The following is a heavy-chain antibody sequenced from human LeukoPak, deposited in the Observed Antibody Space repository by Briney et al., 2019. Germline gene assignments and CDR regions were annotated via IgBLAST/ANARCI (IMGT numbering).Heavy chain of an antibody. CDR2: ISGSGGST. CDR3: AKDLPYYYGSGSYGGGVEYYYYGMDV. Sequence: GGSLRLSCAASGFTFSSYAMSWVRQAPGKGLEWVSAISGSGGSTYYADSVKGRFTISRDSSKNTLYLQMNSLRAEDTAVYYCAKDLPYYYGSGSYGGGVEYYYYGMDVWGQGTTVTVSS. V-gene: IGHV3-23*01. J-gene: IGHJ6*02. D-gene: IGHD3-10*01. CDR1: GFTFSSYA.